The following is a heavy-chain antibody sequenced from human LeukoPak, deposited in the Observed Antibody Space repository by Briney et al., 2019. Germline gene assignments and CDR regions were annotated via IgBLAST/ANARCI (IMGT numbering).Heavy chain of an antibody. CDR3: ARQGTGNEGFDY. V-gene: IGHV5-51*01. D-gene: IGHD1-14*01. J-gene: IGHJ4*02. Sequence: GESLKISCKGAGYSFTSYWIGWVRQMPGKGLEWMGIIFPGDSDTRYSPSFQGQVTISADKTITTAYVQWSSLKASDSAMYYCARQGTGNEGFDYWGQGTLVTVSS. CDR1: GYSFTSYW. CDR2: IFPGDSDT.